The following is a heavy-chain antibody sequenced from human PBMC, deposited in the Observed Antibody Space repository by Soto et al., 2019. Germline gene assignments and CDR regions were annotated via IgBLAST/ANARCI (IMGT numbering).Heavy chain of an antibody. CDR2: IYWNDDK. J-gene: IGHJ6*02. D-gene: IGHD2-21*01. Sequence: QITLKASGPTLGKPTQTLTLNCTFSGVSLNTGGLGVGWIRQPPGKALEWVARIYWNDDKRYSPSLKRRLTICKDTDINQVVLTMPHLEPVDTATYYCAHSRCGCVFLPSYSSQYYLGLDVWGQATTVTLSS. CDR1: GVSLNTGGLG. V-gene: IGHV2-5*01. CDR3: AHSRCGCVFLPSYSSQYYLGLDV.